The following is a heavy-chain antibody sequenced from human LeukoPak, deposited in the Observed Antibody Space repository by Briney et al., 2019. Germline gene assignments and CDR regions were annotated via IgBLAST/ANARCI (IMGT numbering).Heavy chain of an antibody. CDR1: GGTFSSYA. CDR2: IIPIFGTA. CDR3: ARDDCSGGSCYFDY. D-gene: IGHD2-15*01. Sequence: SVKVSCKASGGTFSSYAISWVRQAPGQGLEWMGGIIPIFGTANYAQKFQGRVTITAAESTSTAYMELSSLRSEDTAVYYCARDDCSGGSCYFDYWGQGTLVTVSS. J-gene: IGHJ4*02. V-gene: IGHV1-69*13.